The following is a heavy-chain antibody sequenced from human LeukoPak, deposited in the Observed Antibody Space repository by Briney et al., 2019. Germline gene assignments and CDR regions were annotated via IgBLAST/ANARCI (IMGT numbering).Heavy chain of an antibody. D-gene: IGHD3-10*01. CDR1: GYTFTSYY. Sequence: ASVKVSCKASGYTFTSYYMHWVRQAPGQGLEWMGIINPSGGSTSYAQKFQGRVTMTRDTSTSTVYMELSSLRSDDTAVYYCARDRAMVRGVHPRYYGMDVWGQGTTVTVSS. J-gene: IGHJ6*02. V-gene: IGHV1-46*01. CDR3: ARDRAMVRGVHPRYYGMDV. CDR2: INPSGGST.